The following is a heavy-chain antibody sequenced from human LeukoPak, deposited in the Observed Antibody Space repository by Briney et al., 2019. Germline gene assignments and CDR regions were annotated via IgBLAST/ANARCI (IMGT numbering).Heavy chain of an antibody. D-gene: IGHD2-15*01. Sequence: SETLSLTCTVSGGSISSSSYYWGWIRQPPGKGLEWIGSIYYSGSTNYNPSLKSRVTISVDTSKNQFSLKLSSVTAADTAVYYCARGPGYCSGGSCRPYYYGMDVWGQGTTVTVSS. J-gene: IGHJ6*02. CDR1: GGSISSSSYY. V-gene: IGHV4-39*07. CDR2: IYYSGST. CDR3: ARGPGYCSGGSCRPYYYGMDV.